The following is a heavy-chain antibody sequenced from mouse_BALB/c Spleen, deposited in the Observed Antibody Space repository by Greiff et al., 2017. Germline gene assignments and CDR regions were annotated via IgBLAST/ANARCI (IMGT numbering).Heavy chain of an antibody. CDR2: INPDSSTI. CDR3: ARYYDYLYAMDY. V-gene: IGHV4-1*02. D-gene: IGHD2-4*01. J-gene: IGHJ4*01. CDR1: GFDFSRYW. Sequence: EVKLMESGGGLVQPGGSLKLSCAASGFDFSRYWMSWVRQAPGKGLEWIGEINPDSSTINYTPSLKDKFIISRDNAKNTLYLQMSKVRSEDTALYYCARYYDYLYAMDYWGQGTSVTVSS.